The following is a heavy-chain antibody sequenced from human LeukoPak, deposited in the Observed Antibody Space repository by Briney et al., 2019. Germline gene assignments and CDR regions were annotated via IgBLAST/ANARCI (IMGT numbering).Heavy chain of an antibody. CDR1: GFTVSSNY. Sequence: GGSLRLSCAASGFTVSSNYMSWVRQAPGKGLEWVSVIYSGGSTYYADSVKGRFTISRDNSKNTLYLQMNSLRAEDTAVYYCARMSSVRGALEGYWGQGTLVTVPS. J-gene: IGHJ4*02. CDR3: ARMSSVRGALEGY. CDR2: IYSGGST. D-gene: IGHD3-10*01. V-gene: IGHV3-53*01.